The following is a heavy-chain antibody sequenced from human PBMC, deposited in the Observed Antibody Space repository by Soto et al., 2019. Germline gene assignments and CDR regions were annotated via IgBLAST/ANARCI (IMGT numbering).Heavy chain of an antibody. Sequence: GGSLRLSCAASGFTFSSYYMNWVRQAPGKGLEWVSSISTDRSYIYYGDSVEGRFTISRDNAQNSVYLQMNSLRAEDTAVYYCARGSPPPPNCSAGSSYHRYYFDYWGQGTLVAVSS. J-gene: IGHJ4*02. CDR1: GFTFSSYY. V-gene: IGHV3-21*01. D-gene: IGHD2-15*01. CDR2: ISTDRSYI. CDR3: ARGSPPPPNCSAGSSYHRYYFDY.